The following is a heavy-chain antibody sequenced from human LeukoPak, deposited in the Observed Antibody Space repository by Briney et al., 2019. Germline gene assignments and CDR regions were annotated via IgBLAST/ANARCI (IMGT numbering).Heavy chain of an antibody. D-gene: IGHD3-16*02. CDR3: ARERAFGTDKRELSFTNLDY. Sequence: PSQTLSLTRTVSGGSISSGDYYWSWIRQPPGKGLEWIGYIYYSGSTYYNPSLKSRVTISVYTSKNQFSLKLSSVTAADTAVYYCARERAFGTDKRELSFTNLDYWGQGTLVTVSS. J-gene: IGHJ4*02. V-gene: IGHV4-30-4*08. CDR2: IYYSGST. CDR1: GGSISSGDYY.